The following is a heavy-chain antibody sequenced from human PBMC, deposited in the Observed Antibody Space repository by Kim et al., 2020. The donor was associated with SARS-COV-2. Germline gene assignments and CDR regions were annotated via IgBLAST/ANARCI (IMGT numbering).Heavy chain of an antibody. J-gene: IGHJ6*02. D-gene: IGHD6-13*01. Sequence: GGSLRLSCAASGFTFSSYAMHWVRQAPGKGLEYVSAISSNGGSTYYANSVKGRFTISRDNSKNTLYLQMGSLRAEDMAVYYCARAHQYSSSAYYYYYGMDVWGQGTTVTVSS. CDR2: ISSNGGST. CDR3: ARAHQYSSSAYYYYYGMDV. CDR1: GFTFSSYA. V-gene: IGHV3-64*01.